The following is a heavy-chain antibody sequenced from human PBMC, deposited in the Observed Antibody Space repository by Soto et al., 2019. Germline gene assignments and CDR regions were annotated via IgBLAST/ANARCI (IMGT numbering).Heavy chain of an antibody. J-gene: IGHJ5*02. D-gene: IGHD6-6*01. Sequence: QVQLVQSGAEVKKPGSSVKVSCKASGGTFTSYGISWVRQAPGQGLEWMGWISAYNGNTNYAQKLQGRVTMTTDTSTSTAYMELRSLRSDDTAVYYCAREKYSSSADRGVWFDPWGQGTLVTVSS. CDR1: GGTFTSYG. V-gene: IGHV1-18*04. CDR3: AREKYSSSADRGVWFDP. CDR2: ISAYNGNT.